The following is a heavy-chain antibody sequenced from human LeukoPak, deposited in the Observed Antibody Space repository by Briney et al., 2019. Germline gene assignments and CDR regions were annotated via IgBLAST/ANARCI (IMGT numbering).Heavy chain of an antibody. D-gene: IGHD2-15*01. V-gene: IGHV3-74*01. CDR1: GFTFSSYW. Sequence: GGSLRLSCAGSGFTFSSYWMHWVRQAPGKGLVWVSRISTDASSTTYADSVKGRFTISRDNAKGTLYLQMNSLRAEDTAVYYCARDAGVYCSGGSCYLDAFDIWGQGTMVTVSS. CDR3: ARDAGVYCSGGSCYLDAFDI. J-gene: IGHJ3*02. CDR2: ISTDASST.